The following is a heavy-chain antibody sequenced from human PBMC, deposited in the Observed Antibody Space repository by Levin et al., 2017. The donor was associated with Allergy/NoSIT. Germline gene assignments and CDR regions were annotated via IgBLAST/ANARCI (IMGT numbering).Heavy chain of an antibody. J-gene: IGHJ5*02. D-gene: IGHD5-18*01. Sequence: GGSLRLSCAASGFTVGDDALNWFRQASGKGLEWVGVVRSNRFGGTTDYAASVKGRFTVSRDDSKNIVYLQMSLLKTEDTALSYCTRGRTDLYSSSLHWFDPWGQGTLVTVSS. CDR3: TRGRTDLYSSSLHWFDP. V-gene: IGHV3-49*03. CDR2: VRSNRFGGTT. CDR1: GFTVGDDA.